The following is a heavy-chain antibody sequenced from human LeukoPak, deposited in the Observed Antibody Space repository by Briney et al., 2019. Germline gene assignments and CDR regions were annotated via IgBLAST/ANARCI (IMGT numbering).Heavy chain of an antibody. CDR2: ISGSGRST. CDR1: GFTFSTYV. D-gene: IGHD5-24*01. CDR3: ARAHGNMMATIQAFDI. V-gene: IGHV3-23*01. J-gene: IGHJ3*02. Sequence: PGGSLRLSCAASGFTFSTYVMTWVRQAPGKGLEWVAAISGSGRSTFYADSVKGRFTISRDNSKNTLSLQMNSLRGEDTAVYYCARAHGNMMATIQAFDIWGQGTMVTVSS.